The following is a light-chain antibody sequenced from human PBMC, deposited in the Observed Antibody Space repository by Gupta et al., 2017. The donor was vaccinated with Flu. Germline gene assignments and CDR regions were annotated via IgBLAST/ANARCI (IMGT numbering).Light chain of an antibody. CDR3: SSYTSSNTIV. V-gene: IGLV2-14*01. Sequence: SITNSCAGTSSDVGAYNYVSWYHHPPGKAPKLIIFEVSDRPSGVSNRFSGSKSGNTASLTVSGLQSEDEADYYCSSYTSSNTIVFGGGTKLTVL. J-gene: IGLJ3*02. CDR1: SSDVGAYNY. CDR2: EVS.